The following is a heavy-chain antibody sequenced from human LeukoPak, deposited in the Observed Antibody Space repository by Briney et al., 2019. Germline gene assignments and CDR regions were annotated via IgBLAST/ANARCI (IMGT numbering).Heavy chain of an antibody. J-gene: IGHJ3*02. CDR3: AREVGYSYAFDI. CDR2: ISYDGSNK. CDR1: GFTFSSYA. D-gene: IGHD5-18*01. Sequence: GGSLRLSCAASGFTFSSYAMHWVRQAPGKGLEWVAVISYDGSNKYYADSVKGRFTIPRDNSKNTLYLQMNSLRAEDTAVYYCAREVGYSYAFDIWGQGTMVTVSS. V-gene: IGHV3-30-3*01.